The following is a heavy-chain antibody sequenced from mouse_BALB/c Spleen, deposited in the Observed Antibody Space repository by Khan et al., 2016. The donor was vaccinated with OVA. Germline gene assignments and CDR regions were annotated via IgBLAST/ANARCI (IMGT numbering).Heavy chain of an antibody. CDR2: LWGDGST. D-gene: IGHD6-1*01. CDR1: GFSLTNYG. Sequence: QVQLKESGPGLVAPSQSLSITSTVSGFSLTNYGVNWVRQPPGKGLEWLGVLWGDGSTNYHSALISRLSITKDNSKSQVFLKLNRLQTDDTATYYCAGFEASYYPMYYWSQGTSVTVSS. J-gene: IGHJ4*01. CDR3: AGFEASYYPMYY. V-gene: IGHV2-3*01.